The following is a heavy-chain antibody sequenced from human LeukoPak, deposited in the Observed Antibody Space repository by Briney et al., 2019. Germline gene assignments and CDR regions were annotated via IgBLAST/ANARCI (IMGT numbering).Heavy chain of an antibody. V-gene: IGHV1-46*04. Sequence: ASVKVSCKASGYTFTGYYMHWVRQAPGQGLEWMGIINPSGGSTSYAQHLQGRVTMTRDTSTSTVYMELTSLRSEDTAVYYCARAVAAWGYFDYWGQGTLVTVSS. J-gene: IGHJ4*02. CDR3: ARAVAAWGYFDY. CDR1: GYTFTGYY. D-gene: IGHD6-19*01. CDR2: INPSGGST.